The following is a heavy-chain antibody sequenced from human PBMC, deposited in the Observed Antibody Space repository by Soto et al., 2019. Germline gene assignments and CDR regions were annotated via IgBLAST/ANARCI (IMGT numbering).Heavy chain of an antibody. CDR3: ARESGGATATLDYYYFYMDV. CDR1: GDSFSAFY. J-gene: IGHJ6*03. V-gene: IGHV1-2*02. CDR2: INPNGGAT. D-gene: IGHD5-12*01. Sequence: KESGASVKVSCKTSGDSFSAFYLHWVRQAPGQGLEWLGWINPNGGATKYAQKFRGRVAMTRDTSIRTAYLELSSLRSDDTAIYYCARESGGATATLDYYYFYMDVWGKGTTVTVSS.